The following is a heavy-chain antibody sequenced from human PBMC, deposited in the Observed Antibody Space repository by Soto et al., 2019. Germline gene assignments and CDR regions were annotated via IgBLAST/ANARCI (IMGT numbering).Heavy chain of an antibody. D-gene: IGHD4-17*01. CDR2: ISGSGGST. Sequence: GGSLRLSCAASGFTFISYAMSWVRQAPGKGLEWVSAISGSGGSTYYAAPVKGRFTISRDDSKNTLYLQMNSLKTEDTAVYYCTTGNYGDYTFYYYYGMDVWGQGTTVTVSS. J-gene: IGHJ6*02. V-gene: IGHV3-23*01. CDR3: TTGNYGDYTFYYYYGMDV. CDR1: GFTFISYA.